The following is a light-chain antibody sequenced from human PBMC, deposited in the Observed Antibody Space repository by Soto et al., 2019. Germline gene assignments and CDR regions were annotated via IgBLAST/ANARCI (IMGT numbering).Light chain of an antibody. J-gene: IGKJ1*01. CDR3: QQYYNWLWT. V-gene: IGKV3-15*01. Sequence: IVMTQSPATLSVSPGDGATLSCRASLSIGSNLAWYQQGPGQAPRLLIYDASSRATGIPARFSGSGSGTEFTLTINSLQSEDSAVYYCQQYYNWLWTFGQGTRVEIK. CDR2: DAS. CDR1: LSIGSN.